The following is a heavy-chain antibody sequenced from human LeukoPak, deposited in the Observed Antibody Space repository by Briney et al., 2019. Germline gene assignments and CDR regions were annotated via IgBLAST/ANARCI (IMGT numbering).Heavy chain of an antibody. CDR1: GYTFTSYG. CDR2: ISAYNGNT. D-gene: IGHD6-13*01. V-gene: IGHV1-18*01. CDR3: ARDRGTISSWYRQVWSWSFDY. J-gene: IGHJ4*02. Sequence: ASVKVSCKASGYTFTSYGISWVRQAPGQGLEWMGWISAYNGNTNYAQKLQGRVTMTTDTPTSTAYMELRSLRSDDTAVYYCARDRGTISSWYRQVWSWSFDYWGQGTLVTVSS.